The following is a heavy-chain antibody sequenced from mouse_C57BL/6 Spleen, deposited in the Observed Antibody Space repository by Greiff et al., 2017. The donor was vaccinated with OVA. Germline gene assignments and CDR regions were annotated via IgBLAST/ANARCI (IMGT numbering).Heavy chain of an antibody. J-gene: IGHJ4*01. CDR2: IRSKSNNYAT. D-gene: IGHD2-3*01. CDR1: GFSFNTYA. V-gene: IGHV10-1*01. Sequence: EVKLVESGGGLVQPKGSLKLSCAASGFSFNTYAMNWVRQAPGKGLEWVARIRSKSNNYATYYADSVKDRFTISRDDSESMLYLQMNNLKTEDTAMYYCVRHPRSIYAMDYWGQGTSVTVSS. CDR3: VRHPRSIYAMDY.